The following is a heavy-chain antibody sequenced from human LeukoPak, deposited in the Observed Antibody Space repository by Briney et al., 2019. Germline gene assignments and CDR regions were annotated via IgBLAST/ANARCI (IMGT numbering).Heavy chain of an antibody. CDR3: ASTPRGDFWSGYPQGYYYYMDV. Sequence: SVKVSCKASGGTFSSYAISWVRQAPGQGLEWMGGITPIFGTANYAQKFQGRVTITADESTSTAYMELSSLRSEDTAVYYCASTPRGDFWSGYPQGYYYYMDVWGKGTTVTVSS. CDR1: GGTFSSYA. J-gene: IGHJ6*03. CDR2: ITPIFGTA. V-gene: IGHV1-69*01. D-gene: IGHD3-3*01.